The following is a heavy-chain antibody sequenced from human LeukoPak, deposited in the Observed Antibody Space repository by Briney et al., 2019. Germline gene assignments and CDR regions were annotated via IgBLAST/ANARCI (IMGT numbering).Heavy chain of an antibody. CDR3: ATDARRSWPNPPEY. CDR1: GYTLTELS. CDR2: FDPEDGET. V-gene: IGHV1-24*01. D-gene: IGHD6-13*01. J-gene: IGHJ4*02. Sequence: GASVKVSCKVSGYTLTELSMHWVRQAPGKGLEWMGGFDPEDGETIYAQKFQGRVTMTEDTSTDTAYMELSSLRSEDTAVYYCATDARRSWPNPPEYWGQGTLVTVSS.